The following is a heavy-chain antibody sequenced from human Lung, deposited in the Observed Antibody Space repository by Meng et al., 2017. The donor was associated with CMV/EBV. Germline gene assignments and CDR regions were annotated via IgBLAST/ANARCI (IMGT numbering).Heavy chain of an antibody. CDR3: ATGSIVVIPAAINDMDV. V-gene: IGHV1-2*02. D-gene: IGHD2-2*02. J-gene: IGHJ6*01. CDR2: INPNSGGT. CDR1: VYTFTGYY. Sequence: SXXVSXMSSVYTFTGYYLHWLRQPPGQGLEWMGWINPNSGGTNYAQKFQGRVTMTRDTSISTAYMELSRLISDDTAVYYCATGSIVVIPAAINDMDVWGQGTTVTVSS.